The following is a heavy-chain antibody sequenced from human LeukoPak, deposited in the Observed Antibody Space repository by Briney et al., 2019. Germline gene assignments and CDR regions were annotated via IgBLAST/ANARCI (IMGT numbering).Heavy chain of an antibody. V-gene: IGHV3-30*02. CDR3: ARNHAAGRYYYYYYMDV. CDR2: IRYDGSNK. D-gene: IGHD6-13*01. Sequence: GGSLRLSCAASGFTFSSYGMHWVRQAPGKGLEWVAFIRYDGSNKYYADSVKGRFTISRDNSKNTLYLQMNSLRAEDTAVYYCARNHAAGRYYYYYYMDVWGKGTTVTISS. J-gene: IGHJ6*03. CDR1: GFTFSSYG.